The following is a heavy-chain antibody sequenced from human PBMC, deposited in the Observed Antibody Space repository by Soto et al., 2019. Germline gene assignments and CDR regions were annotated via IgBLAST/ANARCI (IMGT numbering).Heavy chain of an antibody. D-gene: IGHD5-12*01. Sequence: SETLSLTSPVSGTYISSGGYYWSWIRQHPGKGLEWIGYIYYSGSTYYNPSLKSRVTISVDTSKNQFSLKLSSVTAADTAVYYCARDRPLYSGYGKWGQGTLVTVSS. J-gene: IGHJ4*02. CDR1: GTYISSGGYY. CDR2: IYYSGST. CDR3: ARDRPLYSGYGK. V-gene: IGHV4-31*03.